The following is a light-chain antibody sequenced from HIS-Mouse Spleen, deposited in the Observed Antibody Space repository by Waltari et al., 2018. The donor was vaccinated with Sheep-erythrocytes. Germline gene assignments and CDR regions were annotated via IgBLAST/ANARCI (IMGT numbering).Light chain of an antibody. Sequence: DIQMTQSPSSLSASVGDRVTITCRASQRISSYLNWYQQKPGKAPKLLIYAASSLQSGVPSRFSGSGSGTDFTLTISSLQPEDFATYYCQQSYSTTPTFGGATK. CDR1: QRISSY. CDR2: AAS. CDR3: QQSYSTTPT. V-gene: IGKV1-39*01. J-gene: IGKJ4*01.